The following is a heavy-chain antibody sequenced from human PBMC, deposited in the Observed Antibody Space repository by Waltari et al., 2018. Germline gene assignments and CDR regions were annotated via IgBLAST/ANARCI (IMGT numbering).Heavy chain of an antibody. CDR1: GFTFSSYA. Sequence: QVQLVESGGGVVQPGRSLRLSCAASGFTFSSYAMHWVRQAPGKGLEWVAVISYDGSNKYYADSVKGRFTISRDNSKNTLYLQMNSLRAEDTAVYYCAREAHWSGYSPGWFDPWGQGTLVTVSS. CDR2: ISYDGSNK. V-gene: IGHV3-30-3*01. D-gene: IGHD3-3*01. J-gene: IGHJ5*02. CDR3: AREAHWSGYSPGWFDP.